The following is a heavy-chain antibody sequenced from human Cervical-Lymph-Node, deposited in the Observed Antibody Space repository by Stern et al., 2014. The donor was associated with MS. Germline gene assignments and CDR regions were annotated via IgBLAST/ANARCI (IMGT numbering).Heavy chain of an antibody. CDR1: GFTFSDYY. CDR2: ISSRGSTT. CDR3: ATLGESGYPYFAY. Sequence: VQLVESGGGLVKPGGSLRLSCAASGFTFSDYYMSWIRQAPGKGLEWVSYISSRGSTTYYADSVRGRFTISRDNAKNSLYLQMNSLRAEDTAVYYCATLGESGYPYFAYWGQGTLVTVSS. V-gene: IGHV3-11*01. D-gene: IGHD3-3*01. J-gene: IGHJ4*02.